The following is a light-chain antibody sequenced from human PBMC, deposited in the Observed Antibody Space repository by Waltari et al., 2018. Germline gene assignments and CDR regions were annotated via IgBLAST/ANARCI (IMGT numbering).Light chain of an antibody. CDR3: QQYDFYSLT. V-gene: IGKV1-8*01. Sequence: AIRITQSPSSLSASTGDRVTITCRASQGLSSYLAWYQQKPGKAPKVLIYAASTLQSGVPSRFSGSGSGTDFTLTISCLQSEDFAIYYCQQYDFYSLTFGGGTRVEIK. CDR2: AAS. CDR1: QGLSSY. J-gene: IGKJ4*01.